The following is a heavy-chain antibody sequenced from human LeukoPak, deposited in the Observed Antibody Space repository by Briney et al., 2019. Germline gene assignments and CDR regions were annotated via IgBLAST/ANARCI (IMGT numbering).Heavy chain of an antibody. Sequence: SETLSLTCTVSGGSISSSSYYWGWIRQPPGMGLEWIGSIFYSGSTYYTPSLKSRVTISRDTSKNQFSLKLSSVTAADTAAYYCARDRRGDDSSGYYYMDYWGQGTLVTVSS. D-gene: IGHD3-22*01. V-gene: IGHV4-39*07. CDR3: ARDRRGDDSSGYYYMDY. CDR2: IFYSGST. J-gene: IGHJ4*02. CDR1: GGSISSSSYY.